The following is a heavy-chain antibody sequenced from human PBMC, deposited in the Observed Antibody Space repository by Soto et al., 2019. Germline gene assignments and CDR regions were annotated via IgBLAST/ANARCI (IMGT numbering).Heavy chain of an antibody. CDR1: GFTFSSYA. CDR2: ISGSGGST. CDR3: AKSPLGTMVREKHFPLDY. Sequence: GGSLRLSCAASGFTFSSYAMSWVRQAPGKGLEWVSAISGSGGSTYYADSVKGRFTISRDNSKNTLYLQMNSLRAEDTAVYYCAKSPLGTMVREKHFPLDYWGQGTLVTVSS. D-gene: IGHD3-10*01. J-gene: IGHJ4*02. V-gene: IGHV3-23*01.